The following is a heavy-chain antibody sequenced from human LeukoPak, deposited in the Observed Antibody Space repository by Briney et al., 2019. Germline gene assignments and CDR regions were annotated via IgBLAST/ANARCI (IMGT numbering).Heavy chain of an antibody. V-gene: IGHV3-23*01. D-gene: IGHD3-3*01. Sequence: HPGGSLRLSCAASGFTFSSYAMSWVRQAPGKGLEWVSAISGSGGSTYYADSVKGRFTISRDNSKNTLYLQMNSLRAEDTAVYYCAAPGSGYYRDAWGYWGQGTLVTVSS. CDR3: AAPGSGYYRDAWGY. J-gene: IGHJ4*02. CDR1: GFTFSSYA. CDR2: ISGSGGST.